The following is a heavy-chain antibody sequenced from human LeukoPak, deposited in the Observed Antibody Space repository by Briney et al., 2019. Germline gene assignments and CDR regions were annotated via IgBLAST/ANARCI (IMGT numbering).Heavy chain of an antibody. CDR2: ISSSGSTI. CDR3: AKMGNLNYVDY. Sequence: PGGSLRLSCAASGFTFSSYEMNWVRQAPGKGLEWVSYISSSGSTIYYADSVKGRFTISRDNAKNSLYLQMNSLRAEDTAVYYCAKMGNLNYVDYWGQGTLVTVSS. J-gene: IGHJ4*02. D-gene: IGHD7-27*01. CDR1: GFTFSSYE. V-gene: IGHV3-48*03.